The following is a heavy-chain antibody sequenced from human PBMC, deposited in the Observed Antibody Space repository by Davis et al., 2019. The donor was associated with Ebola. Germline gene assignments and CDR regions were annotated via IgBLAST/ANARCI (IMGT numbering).Heavy chain of an antibody. CDR2: ISTDGSTT. Sequence: PGGSLRLSCAASGFTFSDFSMNWFRQAPGRGLEWLAVISTDGSTTFYADSVKGRFTISRDNSKNTLSLQMNSLDTEDTAVYYCAGAVAGTEDFQYWGQGTLVTVSS. V-gene: IGHV3-30*03. D-gene: IGHD6-19*01. CDR1: GFTFSDFS. CDR3: AGAVAGTEDFQY. J-gene: IGHJ4*02.